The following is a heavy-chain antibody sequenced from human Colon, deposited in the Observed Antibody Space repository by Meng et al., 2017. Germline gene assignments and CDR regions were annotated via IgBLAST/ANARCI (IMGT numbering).Heavy chain of an antibody. CDR3: AREAENFLDSVPYFDY. V-gene: IGHV4-30-4*01. Sequence: QVQLPESGPGLGEPAETLSLTCPVSGGSISCGGYYWNWIRQPLVKGLEWIGYIYDSGRTYYNPSLKSRVTISVDTSKNQFSLKLTSVTAADTAVYYCAREAENFLDSVPYFDYWGQGTLVTVSS. CDR1: GGSISCGGYY. D-gene: IGHD3-3*01. J-gene: IGHJ4*02. CDR2: IYDSGRT.